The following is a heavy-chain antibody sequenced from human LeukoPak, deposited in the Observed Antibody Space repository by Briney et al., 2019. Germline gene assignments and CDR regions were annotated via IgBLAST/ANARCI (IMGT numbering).Heavy chain of an antibody. CDR1: GGSVSSGSYY. J-gene: IGHJ3*01. Sequence: SETLSLTCTVSGGSVSSGSYYWSWIRQPPGKGLEWIGYIYYSGSTNYNPSLKSRITISVDTSKNQFSLKLRSVTAADTAVYYCARVPGGGTAANWGQGTMVTVSS. V-gene: IGHV4-61*01. D-gene: IGHD1-7*01. CDR2: IYYSGST. CDR3: ARVPGGGTAAN.